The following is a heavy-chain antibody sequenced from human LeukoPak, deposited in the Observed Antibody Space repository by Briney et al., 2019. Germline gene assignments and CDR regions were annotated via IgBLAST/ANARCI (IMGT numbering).Heavy chain of an antibody. V-gene: IGHV3-21*01. J-gene: IGHJ4*02. D-gene: IGHD6-13*01. CDR1: GFTFSSYA. CDR2: ISSSSSYI. Sequence: PGGSLRLSCSASGFTFSSYAMSWVRQAPGKGLEWVSSISSSSSYIYYADSVKGRFTISRDNAKNSLYLQMNSLRAEDTAVYYCARAPEQQLVLDYWGQGTLVTVSS. CDR3: ARAPEQQLVLDY.